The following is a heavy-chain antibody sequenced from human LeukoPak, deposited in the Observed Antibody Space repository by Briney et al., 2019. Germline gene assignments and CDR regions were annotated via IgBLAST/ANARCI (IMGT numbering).Heavy chain of an antibody. CDR3: AREEELMNWFDP. CDR1: GYTFSSYS. J-gene: IGHJ5*02. Sequence: AGGSLRLTCAASGYTFSSYSMNWVRQAPGMGLEWVSYISSSSSTIYYADSVKGRSTISRDNAKNSLYLQMNSLRAEDTAVYYCAREEELMNWFDPWGQGTLVTVSS. CDR2: ISSSSSTI. D-gene: IGHD1-26*01. V-gene: IGHV3-48*01.